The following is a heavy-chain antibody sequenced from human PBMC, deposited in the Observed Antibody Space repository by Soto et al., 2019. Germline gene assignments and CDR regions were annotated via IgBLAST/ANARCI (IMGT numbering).Heavy chain of an antibody. Sequence: ASVKVSCKASGYTFTSYDINWVRQATGQGLEWMGWMNPNSGNTGYAQKFQGRVTMTRNTSISTAYMELSSLRSEDTAVYYCARGGPGWFGELLGYGNWESYWGQGTLVTVSS. CDR3: ARGGPGWFGELLGYGNWESY. CDR2: MNPNSGNT. V-gene: IGHV1-8*01. J-gene: IGHJ4*02. D-gene: IGHD3-10*01. CDR1: GYTFTSYD.